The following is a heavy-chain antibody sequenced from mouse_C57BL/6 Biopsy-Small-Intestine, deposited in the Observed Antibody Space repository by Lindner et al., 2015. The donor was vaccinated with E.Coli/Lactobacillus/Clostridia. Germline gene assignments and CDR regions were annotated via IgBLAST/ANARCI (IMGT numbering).Heavy chain of an antibody. J-gene: IGHJ2*01. D-gene: IGHD3-2*02. CDR2: IYPGGGYT. CDR3: ARSWANSGFDY. V-gene: IGHV1-63*01. Sequence: VQLQESGAELVRPGTSVKMSCKASGYTFTNYWIGWAKQRPGHGLEWIGDIYPGGGYTNYNENFKGKATLTADKSSSTAYMQFSSLTSEDSAIYYCARSWANSGFDYWGQGTTLTVSS. CDR1: GYTFTNYW.